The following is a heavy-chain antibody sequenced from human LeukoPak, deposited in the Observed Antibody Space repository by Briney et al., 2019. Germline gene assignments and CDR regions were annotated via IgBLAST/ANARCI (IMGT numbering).Heavy chain of an antibody. CDR2: IYYSGST. Sequence: SETLSLTCTVSGGSISSGGYYWSWIRQHPGKGLEWIGYIYYSGSTYYSPSLKSRVTISVDTSKNQFSLKLSSVTAADTAVYYCARVDDSSGYLDYWGQGTLVTVSS. V-gene: IGHV4-31*03. CDR1: GGSISSGGYY. J-gene: IGHJ4*02. CDR3: ARVDDSSGYLDY. D-gene: IGHD3-22*01.